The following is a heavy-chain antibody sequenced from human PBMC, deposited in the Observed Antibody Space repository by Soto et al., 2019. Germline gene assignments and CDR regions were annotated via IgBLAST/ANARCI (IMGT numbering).Heavy chain of an antibody. CDR1: GFTVTSYW. CDR3: ARGNTGDGNFDY. D-gene: IGHD2-8*02. J-gene: IGHJ4*02. CDR2: TSPAGSST. Sequence: DVQLVESGGGIVQPGGSLRLSCAASGFTVTSYWMHWVRQAPGKGLVWVSRTSPAGSSTYYADFVRVRFTSSKDTAKNTLYLQNNSLGAEDTAVYYCARGNTGDGNFDYWGQGTLVTVSS. V-gene: IGHV3-74*01.